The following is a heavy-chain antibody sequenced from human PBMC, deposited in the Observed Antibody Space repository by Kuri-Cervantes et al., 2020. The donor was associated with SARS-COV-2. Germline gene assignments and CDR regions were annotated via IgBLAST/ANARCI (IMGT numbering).Heavy chain of an antibody. CDR1: GYTFTSYY. CDR2: INPSGGST. Sequence: ASVKVSCKASGYTFTSYYMHWVRQAPGQGLEWMGIINPSGGSTSYAQKFQGRVTMTEDTSTDTAYMELSSLRSEDTAVYYCARGGGYCGGDCPDEYYFDYWGQGTLVTVSS. V-gene: IGHV1-46*01. CDR3: ARGGGYCGGDCPDEYYFDY. D-gene: IGHD2-21*01. J-gene: IGHJ4*02.